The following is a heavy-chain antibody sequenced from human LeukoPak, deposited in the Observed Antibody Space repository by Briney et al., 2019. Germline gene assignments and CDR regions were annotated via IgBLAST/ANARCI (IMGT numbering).Heavy chain of an antibody. V-gene: IGHV3-30*19. CDR2: ISYDGSNN. CDR1: GFTFSRDN. D-gene: IGHD5-18*01. CDR3: ARGLRGYSYDALYYYYGMDA. J-gene: IGHJ6*02. Sequence: GGSLRLSCAASGFTFSRDNLHWVRQAPGKGLEWVAVISYDGSNNYYADSVKGRFTISRDNSKNTLYLQMNSLRAEDTAVYYCARGLRGYSYDALYYYYGMDAWGQGTTVTVSS.